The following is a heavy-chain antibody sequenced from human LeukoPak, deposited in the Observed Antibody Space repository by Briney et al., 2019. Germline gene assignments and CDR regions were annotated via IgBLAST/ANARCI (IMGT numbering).Heavy chain of an antibody. Sequence: QTGGSLRLSCAASGFTFDDHGMHWVRQAPGKGLEWVSAISGSGGSTYYADSVKGRFTISRDNSKNTLYLQMNSLRAEDTAVYYCAKRIDAFDIWGQGTMVTVSS. V-gene: IGHV3-23*01. CDR2: ISGSGGST. CDR3: AKRIDAFDI. J-gene: IGHJ3*02. CDR1: GFTFDDHG.